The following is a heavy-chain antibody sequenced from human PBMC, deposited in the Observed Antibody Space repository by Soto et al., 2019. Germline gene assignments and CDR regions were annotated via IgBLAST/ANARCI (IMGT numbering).Heavy chain of an antibody. D-gene: IGHD2-21*02. CDR1: GFSLNTGGLA. Sequence: QITLKESGPTLVKPTQTLTLTCTFSGFSLNTGGLAVGWIRQPPGKALEWLALIYWDNDKRYSPSLRSRLTITKDTSKNQVVLTTTNMDPVDAATYYCVHSRCGGDCLQSYSSHYYYGMDVWGQGTTVTVSS. CDR3: VHSRCGGDCLQSYSSHYYYGMDV. CDR2: IYWDNDK. J-gene: IGHJ6*02. V-gene: IGHV2-5*02.